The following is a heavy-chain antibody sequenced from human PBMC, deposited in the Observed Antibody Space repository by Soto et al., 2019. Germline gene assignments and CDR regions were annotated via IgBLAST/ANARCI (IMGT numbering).Heavy chain of an antibody. Sequence: RWVRQAPGQGLEWMGWINPNSGGTNYAQKFQGRVTMTRDTSISTAYMELSRLRSDDTAVYYCARDQGYSEPWGQPTWVT. J-gene: IGHJ5*02. V-gene: IGHV1-2*02. CDR2: INPNSGGT. D-gene: IGHD1-1*01. CDR3: ARDQGYSEP.